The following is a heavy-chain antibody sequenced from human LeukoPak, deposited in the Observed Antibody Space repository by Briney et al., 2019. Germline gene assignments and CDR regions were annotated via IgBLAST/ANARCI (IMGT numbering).Heavy chain of an antibody. CDR2: IYSGGST. V-gene: IGHV3-53*05. CDR1: GFTVSSNY. CDR3: AKDIGFALDTAMFDY. J-gene: IGHJ4*02. D-gene: IGHD5-18*01. Sequence: HSGGSLRLSCAASGFTVSSNYMSWVRQAPGKGLEWVSVIYSGGSTYYADSVKGRFTISRDNAKNSLYLQMNSLRAEDTALYYCAKDIGFALDTAMFDYWGQGTLVTVSS.